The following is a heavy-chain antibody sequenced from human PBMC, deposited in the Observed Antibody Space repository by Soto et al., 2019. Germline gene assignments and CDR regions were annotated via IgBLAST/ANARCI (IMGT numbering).Heavy chain of an antibody. D-gene: IGHD4-17*01. J-gene: IGHJ4*02. CDR2: IIPIFGTA. V-gene: IGHV1-69*13. CDR1: RGTFSSYA. Sequence: ASVKVSCKASRGTFSSYAISWVRQAPGQGLEWMGGIIPIFGTANYAQKFQGRVTITADESTSTAYMELSSLRSEDTAVYYCARDIGDYGDYVFDYWGQGTLVTVSS. CDR3: ARDIGDYGDYVFDY.